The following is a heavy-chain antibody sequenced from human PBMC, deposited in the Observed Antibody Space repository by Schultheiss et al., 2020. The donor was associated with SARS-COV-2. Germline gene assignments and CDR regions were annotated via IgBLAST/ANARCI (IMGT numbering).Heavy chain of an antibody. Sequence: GGSLRLSCAASGFTFSSYSMNWVRQAPGKGLEWVAVISYDGSNKYYADSVKGRFTISRDNSKNTLYLQMNSLRAEDTAVYYCARYSSSSLDYWGQGTLVTVSS. CDR2: ISYDGSNK. J-gene: IGHJ4*02. V-gene: IGHV3-30*03. CDR3: ARYSSSSLDY. CDR1: GFTFSSYS. D-gene: IGHD6-6*01.